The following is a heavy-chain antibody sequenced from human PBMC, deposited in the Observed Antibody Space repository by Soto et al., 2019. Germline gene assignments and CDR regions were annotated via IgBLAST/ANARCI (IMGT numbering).Heavy chain of an antibody. CDR1: GFSLSTRGVA. V-gene: IGHV2-5*02. CDR3: ARSLGQSPPDY. J-gene: IGHJ4*02. CDR2: IYWDDDK. Sequence: QITLKESGPTLVNPTQTLTLTCSFSGFSLSTRGVAVGWLRQPPGKALEWLTLIYWDDDKRFSPFLKSRLTITNDTSENQVVLIMTDMDAVDTATYFCARSLGQSPPDYWGQGTLVTVSS. D-gene: IGHD3-10*01.